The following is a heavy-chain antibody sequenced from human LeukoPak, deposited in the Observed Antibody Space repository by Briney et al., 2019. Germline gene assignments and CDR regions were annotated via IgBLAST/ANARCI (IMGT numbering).Heavy chain of an antibody. J-gene: IGHJ4*02. CDR2: IKQDGSEK. CDR1: GFTFSSYW. V-gene: IGHV3-7*01. D-gene: IGHD6-13*01. Sequence: GALRLSCAASGFTFSSYWVSWVRQAPGKGLEWVANIKQDGSEKYYVDSVKGRFTISRDNAKNSLYLQMNSLRAEDTAVYYCAREPFGQQLKDWGQGTLVTVSS. CDR3: AREPFGQQLKD.